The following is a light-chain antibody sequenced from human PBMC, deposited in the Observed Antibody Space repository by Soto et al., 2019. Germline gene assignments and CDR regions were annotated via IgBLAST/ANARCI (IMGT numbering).Light chain of an antibody. V-gene: IGLV3-1*01. CDR2: QDR. J-gene: IGLJ2*01. Sequence: SYELTQPPSVSVSPGQTTSITCSGDKLGDKNAYWYQQKPGQSPVLVIYQDRKRPSGIPERFSGSNSENTATLTISGTQAMDEADYYCQAWDRNTVIFGGGTKLTVL. CDR1: KLGDKN. CDR3: QAWDRNTVI.